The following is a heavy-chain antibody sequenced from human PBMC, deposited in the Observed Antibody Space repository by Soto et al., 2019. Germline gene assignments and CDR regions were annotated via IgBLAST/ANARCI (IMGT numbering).Heavy chain of an antibody. Sequence: GGSLRLSCAASVLTFSIYAMSWVRQAPGKGLEWVSAISDSGGSTYYADSVKGRFTISRDNSKNTLYLQMNSLRAEDTAVYYCAKRDSSGWYRGPYYFDYWGQGTLVTVSS. CDR3: AKRDSSGWYRGPYYFDY. CDR2: ISDSGGST. V-gene: IGHV3-23*01. D-gene: IGHD6-19*01. J-gene: IGHJ4*02. CDR1: VLTFSIYA.